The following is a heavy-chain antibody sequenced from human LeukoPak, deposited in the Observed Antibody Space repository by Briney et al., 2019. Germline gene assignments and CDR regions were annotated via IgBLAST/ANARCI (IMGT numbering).Heavy chain of an antibody. CDR1: GLIFSDYY. CDR2: ISPDGSYT. D-gene: IGHD3-22*01. Sequence: PGGSLRLSCAASGLIFSDYYISWIRQAPGQGLEWVSYISPDGSYTTYADSVKGRFTISRDNAKNSLFLQMSSLRAEDTAVYYCARGHYELVYWGQGTLVTVSS. CDR3: ARGHYELVY. V-gene: IGHV3-11*05. J-gene: IGHJ4*02.